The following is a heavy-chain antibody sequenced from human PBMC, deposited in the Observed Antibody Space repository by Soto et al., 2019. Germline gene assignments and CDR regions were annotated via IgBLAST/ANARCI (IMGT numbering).Heavy chain of an antibody. Sequence: SETLSLTCAVSGDSVSNDNYYWSWIRQPPGKGLEWIGYIYYSGTTNYNSYLKSRLSLSVDMSKNKFSLKLASVTAADTAVYFCARAQRGRTAFTFDYWGQGALVTVSS. V-gene: IGHV4-61*01. J-gene: IGHJ4*02. CDR2: IYYSGTT. D-gene: IGHD3-16*01. CDR3: ARAQRGRTAFTFDY. CDR1: GDSVSNDNYY.